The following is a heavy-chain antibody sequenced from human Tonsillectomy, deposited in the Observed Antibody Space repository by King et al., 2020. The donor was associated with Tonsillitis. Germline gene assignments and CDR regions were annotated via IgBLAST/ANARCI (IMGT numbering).Heavy chain of an antibody. J-gene: IGHJ5*02. CDR2: INPNGGGT. V-gene: IGHV1-2*02. CDR1: GYTFTGYY. Sequence: QLVQSGAEVKKPGASVKVSCKASGYTFTGYYMHWVRQAPGQGLEWMGWINPNGGGTNYAQKFQGRVTMTRDTTISTAYMELSRLRSDDTAVYYCARARDFRANWFDPWGQGTLVTVSS. CDR3: ARARDFRANWFDP. D-gene: IGHD1-26*01.